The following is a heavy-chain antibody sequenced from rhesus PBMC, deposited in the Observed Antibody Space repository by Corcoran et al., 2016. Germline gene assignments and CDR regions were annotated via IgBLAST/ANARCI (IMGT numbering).Heavy chain of an antibody. CDR2: IYGNRPNT. CDR1: GGSISDSYR. D-gene: IGHD1-1*01. J-gene: IGHJ4*01. CDR3: ARDGTAGTMSRLRY. V-gene: IGHV4S10*01. Sequence: QVQLQESGPGVVKPSETLSLTCAVSGGSISDSYRWSWIRQPPGKGLEWIGYIYGNRPNTTSSPSLKCRVTSSKDTCKNQFCLKLSSVTAADSAMYYCARDGTAGTMSRLRYWGQGVLVTVSS.